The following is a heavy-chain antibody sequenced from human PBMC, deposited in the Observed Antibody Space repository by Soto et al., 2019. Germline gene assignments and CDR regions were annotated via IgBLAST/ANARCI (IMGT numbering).Heavy chain of an antibody. CDR1: GFTFSSYG. Sequence: QVQLVESGGGVVQPGRSLRLSCAASGFTFSSYGMHWVRQAPGKGLEWVAVISYEGSNKYYADSVKGRFTISRDKSKNTLYLQMNSLRAEDTAVYYCAKGRGSSWYEVFDYWGQGTLVTVSS. J-gene: IGHJ4*02. V-gene: IGHV3-30*18. CDR3: AKGRGSSWYEVFDY. D-gene: IGHD6-13*01. CDR2: ISYEGSNK.